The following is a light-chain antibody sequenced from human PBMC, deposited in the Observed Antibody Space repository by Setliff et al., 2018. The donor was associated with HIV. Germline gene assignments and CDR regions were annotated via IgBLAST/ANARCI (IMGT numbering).Light chain of an antibody. J-gene: IGLJ3*02. CDR2: DVT. Sequence: QSALTQPRSVSGSPGQSVTISCTGTSSDVGGYDYVSWYQQLPGKAPKLMIYDVTKRPSGVPDRFSGSKSGNTASLTISGLQAEDEADYYCCSYAGSYTLGVFGGGTKGTV. CDR3: CSYAGSYTLGV. V-gene: IGLV2-11*01. CDR1: SSDVGGYDY.